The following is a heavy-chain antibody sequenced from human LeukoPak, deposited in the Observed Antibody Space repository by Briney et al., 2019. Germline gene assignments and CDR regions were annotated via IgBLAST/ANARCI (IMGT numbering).Heavy chain of an antibody. J-gene: IGHJ6*03. CDR1: GFTFSSYG. D-gene: IGHD1-26*01. CDR2: ISYDGSNK. CDR3: AKDKSEGYWDYYYYYMDV. Sequence: PGRSLRLSCAASGFTFSSYGMHWVRQAPGKGLEWVAVISYDGSNKYYADSVKGRFTISRDNSKNTLYLQMNSLRAEDTAVYYCAKDKSEGYWDYYYYYMDVWGKGTTVTVSS. V-gene: IGHV3-30*18.